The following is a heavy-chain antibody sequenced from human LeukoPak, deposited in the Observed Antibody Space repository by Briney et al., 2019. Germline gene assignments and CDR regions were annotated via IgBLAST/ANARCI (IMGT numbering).Heavy chain of an antibody. V-gene: IGHV4-39*01. CDR3: VRRNYYFDY. J-gene: IGHJ4*02. CDR1: GGSISSPTSY. CDR2: VYYTGGT. Sequence: PSETLSLTCTVPGGSISSPTSYWGWIRQSPGKGLEWIASVYYTGGTYFNPSFKSRVAISIDTSKNQFSLKLNSVTAADTAVYYCVRRNYYFDYWGQGTLVTVSS.